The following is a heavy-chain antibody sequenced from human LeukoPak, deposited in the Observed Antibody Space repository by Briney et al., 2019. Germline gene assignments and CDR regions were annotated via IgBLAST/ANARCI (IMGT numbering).Heavy chain of an antibody. V-gene: IGHV4-4*07. J-gene: IGHJ4*02. CDR3: AKVATFGVVEYYFDY. CDR2: IYTSGNT. D-gene: IGHD3-3*01. CDR1: GGSISSYY. Sequence: SEALSLTCTVSGGSISSYYWSWIRQPAGKGLEWIGRIYTSGNTNYNPSLKSRVTMSVDTSKKQFSLKLSSVTAADTAVYYCAKVATFGVVEYYFDYWGQGTLVTVSS.